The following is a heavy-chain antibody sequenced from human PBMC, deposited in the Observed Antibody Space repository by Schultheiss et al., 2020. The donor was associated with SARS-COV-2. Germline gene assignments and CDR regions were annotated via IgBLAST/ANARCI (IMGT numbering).Heavy chain of an antibody. CDR1: GGTFSSYA. Sequence: SVKVSCKASGGTFSSYAISWVRQAPGQGLEWMGGIIPIFGTANYAQKFQGRVTITADKSTSTAYMELSSLRSEDTAVYYCASIPIAAAGNTHNWFDPWGQGTLVNVSS. CDR2: IIPIFGTA. D-gene: IGHD6-13*01. V-gene: IGHV1-69*06. J-gene: IGHJ5*02. CDR3: ASIPIAAAGNTHNWFDP.